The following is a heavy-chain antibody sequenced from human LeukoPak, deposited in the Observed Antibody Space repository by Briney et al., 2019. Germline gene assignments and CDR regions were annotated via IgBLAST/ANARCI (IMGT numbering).Heavy chain of an antibody. Sequence: PGGSLRLSCAASGFTFSSYAMSWVRQAPGKGLEWVSAINGSGGSTYYADSVKGRFTISRDNSKNTLYLQMNSLRAEDTAVYYCAKDLVGYSYGYPYFDYWGQGTLVTVSS. CDR3: AKDLVGYSYGYPYFDY. V-gene: IGHV3-23*01. J-gene: IGHJ4*02. D-gene: IGHD5-18*01. CDR2: INGSGGST. CDR1: GFTFSSYA.